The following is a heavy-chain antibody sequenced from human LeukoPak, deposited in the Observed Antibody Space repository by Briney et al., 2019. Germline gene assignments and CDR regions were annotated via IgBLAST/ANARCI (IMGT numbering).Heavy chain of an antibody. CDR3: ARVLGYGDYVRY. CDR2: INSDGSTT. Sequence: VSRINSDGSTTSYAASVKGRFTISRDNAKNTLYLQMNSLRAEDTAVYYCARVLGYGDYVRYWGQGTLVTVSS. V-gene: IGHV3-74*01. J-gene: IGHJ4*02. D-gene: IGHD4-17*01.